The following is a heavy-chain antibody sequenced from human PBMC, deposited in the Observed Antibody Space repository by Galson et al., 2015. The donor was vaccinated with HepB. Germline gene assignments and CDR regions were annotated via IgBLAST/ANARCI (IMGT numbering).Heavy chain of an antibody. V-gene: IGHV3-66*04. CDR2: IYSGGST. J-gene: IGHJ4*02. CDR1: GFTVSSNY. CDR3: ARLGGVSGYPVNGY. D-gene: IGHD3-22*01. Sequence: SLRLSCAASGFTVSSNYMSWVRQAPGKGLEWVSVIYSGGSTYYADSVKGRFTISRDNSKNTLYLQMNSLRAEDTAVYYCARLGGVSGYPVNGYWGQGTLVTVSS.